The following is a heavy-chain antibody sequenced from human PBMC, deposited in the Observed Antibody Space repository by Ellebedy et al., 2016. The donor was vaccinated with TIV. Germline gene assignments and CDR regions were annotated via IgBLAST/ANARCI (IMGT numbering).Heavy chain of an antibody. J-gene: IGHJ4*02. CDR1: DYTFSTYW. V-gene: IGHV5-51*01. CDR2: IYPGDSET. Sequence: KVSCKASDYTFSTYWIGWVRQMPGKGLEWMGIIYPGDSETRYSPSFQGQVTISADKSIRTAYLQWSSLKASDTAMYYCARRGDSDFDSWGQGTLVIVSS. D-gene: IGHD4-17*01. CDR3: ARRGDSDFDS.